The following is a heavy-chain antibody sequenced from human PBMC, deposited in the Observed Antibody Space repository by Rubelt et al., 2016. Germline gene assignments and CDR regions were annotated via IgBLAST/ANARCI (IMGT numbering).Heavy chain of an antibody. J-gene: IGHJ6*02. CDR3: ARDSGGGYYYYYNGMDV. Sequence: QVQLQESGPGLVKPSETLSLTCTVSGGSISSYYWSWIRQPAGKGLEWIGRIYSSGITNYNPSLKSRVIMSVDTSKNQFSLTLSSVTAADTAVYYCARDSGGGYYYYYNGMDVWGQGTTVTVSS. CDR1: GGSISSYY. CDR2: IYSSGIT. D-gene: IGHD2-15*01. V-gene: IGHV4-4*07.